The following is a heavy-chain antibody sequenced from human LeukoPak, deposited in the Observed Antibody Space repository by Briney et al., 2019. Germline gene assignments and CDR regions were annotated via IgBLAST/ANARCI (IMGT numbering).Heavy chain of an antibody. Sequence: GGSLRLSCAASGFTVSSNYMSWVRQAPGKGLEWVSVIYSGGSTYYADSVKGRFTISRDNSKNTLYLQMNSLRAEDTAVYYCARWNSYDSSGYYGYYFDYWGQGTLVTVSS. D-gene: IGHD3-22*01. V-gene: IGHV3-53*01. CDR1: GFTVSSNY. CDR2: IYSGGST. CDR3: ARWNSYDSSGYYGYYFDY. J-gene: IGHJ4*02.